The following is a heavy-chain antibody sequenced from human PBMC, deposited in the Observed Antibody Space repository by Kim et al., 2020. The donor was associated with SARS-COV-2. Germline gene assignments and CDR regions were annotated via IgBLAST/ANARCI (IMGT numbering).Heavy chain of an antibody. CDR3: ASSPYGQIRRDSYGFDY. V-gene: IGHV1-46*01. Sequence: ASVKVSWKASGYTFTSYYMHWVRQAPGQGLEWMGIINPSGGSTSYAQKFQGRVTMTRDTSTSTVYMELSSLRSEDTAVYYCASSPYGQIRRDSYGFDYWGQGTLVTVSS. J-gene: IGHJ4*02. CDR1: GYTFTSYY. D-gene: IGHD5-18*01. CDR2: INPSGGST.